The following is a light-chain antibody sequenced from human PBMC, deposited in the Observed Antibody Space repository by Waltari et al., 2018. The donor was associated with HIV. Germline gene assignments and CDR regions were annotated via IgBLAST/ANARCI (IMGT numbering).Light chain of an antibody. Sequence: QSALTQPPSASGSLGQSVTISCTGTSSDVGVYNYVSWYQQYPGEAPKLIIYDVNKRPSGVPDRFSGSKSGNTASLTVSGLQGEDEAQYYCSAYAGSNNLVLFGGGTKLTVL. CDR1: SSDVGVYNY. CDR3: SAYAGSNNLVL. CDR2: DVN. V-gene: IGLV2-8*01. J-gene: IGLJ2*01.